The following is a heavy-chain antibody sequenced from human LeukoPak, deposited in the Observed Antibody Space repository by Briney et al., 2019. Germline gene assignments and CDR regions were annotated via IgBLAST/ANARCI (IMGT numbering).Heavy chain of an antibody. J-gene: IGHJ5*02. CDR3: ARGLPKKIYYGSGSPRFDP. D-gene: IGHD3-10*01. CDR1: GGSFSGYY. CDR2: INHSGST. Sequence: PSETLSLTCAVYGGSFSGYYWSWIRQPPGEGLEWIGEINHSGSTNYNPSLKSRVTISVDTSKNQFSLKLSSVTAADTAVYYCARGLPKKIYYGSGSPRFDPWGQGTLVTVSS. V-gene: IGHV4-34*01.